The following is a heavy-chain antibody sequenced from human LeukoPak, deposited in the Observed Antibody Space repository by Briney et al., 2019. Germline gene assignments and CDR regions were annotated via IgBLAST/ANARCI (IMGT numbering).Heavy chain of an antibody. CDR2: IYYSGST. J-gene: IGHJ2*01. CDR3: ARDKRVVAIPAAIDWYFDL. CDR1: GGFISSYY. Sequence: SETLSLTCTVSGGFISSYYWSWIRQPPGKGLEWIGNIYYSGSTNYSPSLKSRVTISIDTSKNQFSLKLSSVTAADTAVYYCARDKRVVAIPAAIDWYFDLWGRGALVTVSS. D-gene: IGHD2-2*01. V-gene: IGHV4-59*01.